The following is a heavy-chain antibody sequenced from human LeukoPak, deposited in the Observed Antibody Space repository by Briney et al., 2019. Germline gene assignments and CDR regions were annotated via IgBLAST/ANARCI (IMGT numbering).Heavy chain of an antibody. Sequence: PSGTLSLTCAVSGGSISSNWWSWVRQPPGKGLEWIGEIDHSGSTNYNPSLKSRVTISVDTSKNQFSLKLSSVTAADTAVYYCARDPESGVENYFYYYMDVWGTGTTVTVSS. CDR3: ARDPESGVENYFYYYMDV. CDR1: GGSISSNW. CDR2: IDHSGST. J-gene: IGHJ6*03. D-gene: IGHD3-10*01. V-gene: IGHV4-4*02.